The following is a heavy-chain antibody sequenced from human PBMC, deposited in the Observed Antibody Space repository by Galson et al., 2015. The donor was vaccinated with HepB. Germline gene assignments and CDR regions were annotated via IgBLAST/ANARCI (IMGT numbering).Heavy chain of an antibody. CDR3: ARDPRYYYDSSGLDAFDI. D-gene: IGHD3-22*01. CDR1: GGPISSYY. CDR2: IYYSGST. Sequence: ETLSLTCTVSGGPISSYYWSWIRQPPGKGLEWIGYIYYSGSTNYNPSLKSRVTISVDTSKNRFSLKLSSVTAADTAVYYCARDPRYYYDSSGLDAFDIWGQGTTVTVSS. V-gene: IGHV4-59*12. J-gene: IGHJ3*02.